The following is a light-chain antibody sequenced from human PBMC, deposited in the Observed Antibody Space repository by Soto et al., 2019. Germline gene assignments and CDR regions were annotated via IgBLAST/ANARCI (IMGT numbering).Light chain of an antibody. Sequence: QSVLTQPASVSGSPGQSITISCTGTSSDVGSYNLVSWYQQHPGKAPKLMIYEGNKRPSGVSNRFSGSKSVNTASLTISGLQTDDEADYFCCSYAGTYTFVFGTGTKLTVL. CDR3: CSYAGTYTFV. V-gene: IGLV2-23*01. CDR1: SSDVGSYNL. CDR2: EGN. J-gene: IGLJ1*01.